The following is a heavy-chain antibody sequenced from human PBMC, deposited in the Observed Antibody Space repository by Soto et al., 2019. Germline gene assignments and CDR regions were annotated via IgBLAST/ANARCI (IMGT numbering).Heavy chain of an antibody. CDR2: IYYGGST. J-gene: IGHJ4*02. V-gene: IGHV4-59*01. Sequence: SETLSLTCTLSGDPISDSYWSWIRQPPGRGLEWIGYIYYGGSTKYNPSLKSRVTMSGDRSKNQFSLKLTSVTAADTAVYYCARDNWGLFDYWGQGTLVTVSS. CDR3: ARDNWGLFDY. CDR1: GDPISDSY. D-gene: IGHD7-27*01.